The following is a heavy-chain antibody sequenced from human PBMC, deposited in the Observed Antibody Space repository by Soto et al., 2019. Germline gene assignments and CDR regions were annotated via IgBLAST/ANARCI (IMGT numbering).Heavy chain of an antibody. CDR1: GGSISSSSYY. CDR3: ARHDYSDYYYYMDV. V-gene: IGHV4-39*01. J-gene: IGHJ6*03. CDR2: IYYSGST. D-gene: IGHD4-4*01. Sequence: PSETLSLTCTVSGGSISSSSYYWGWIRQPPGKGLEWIGSIYYSGSTYYNPSLKSRVTLSVDTSKNQFSLKLSSVTAADTAVYYCARHDYSDYYYYMDVWGKGTTVTVSS.